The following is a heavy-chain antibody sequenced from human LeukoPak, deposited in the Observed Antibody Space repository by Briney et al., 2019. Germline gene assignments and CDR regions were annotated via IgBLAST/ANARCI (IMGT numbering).Heavy chain of an antibody. J-gene: IGHJ4*02. V-gene: IGHV4-39*01. CDR1: GGSISSSSYY. D-gene: IGHD5-12*01. Sequence: SETLSLNCTVSGGSISSSSYYWGWIRQPPGKGLEWIGSIYYSGSTYYNPSLKSRVTISVDTPKNQFSLKLSSVTAADTAVYYCARRSGYDLARALDYWGQRTLVTVSS. CDR2: IYYSGST. CDR3: ARRSGYDLARALDY.